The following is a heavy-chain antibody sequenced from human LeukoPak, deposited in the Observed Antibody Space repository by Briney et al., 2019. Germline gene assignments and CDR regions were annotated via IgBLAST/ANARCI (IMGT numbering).Heavy chain of an antibody. Sequence: SETLSLTCTVSGGSISSYYWSWIRQPAGKGLEWIGRIYTSGSTNYNPSLKSRVTMSVDTSKNQFSLKLSSVTAADTAVYYCARDSDDYYDSSGYYRLNDAFDIWGQGTMVTVSS. CDR2: IYTSGST. D-gene: IGHD3-22*01. CDR1: GGSISSYY. J-gene: IGHJ3*02. V-gene: IGHV4-4*07. CDR3: ARDSDDYYDSSGYYRLNDAFDI.